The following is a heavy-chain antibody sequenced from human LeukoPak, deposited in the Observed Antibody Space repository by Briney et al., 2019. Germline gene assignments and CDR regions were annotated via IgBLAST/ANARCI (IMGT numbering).Heavy chain of an antibody. CDR2: INPNSGGT. CDR1: GYTFTGYY. CDR3: ARDRSLKVYYMDV. J-gene: IGHJ6*03. V-gene: IGHV1-2*02. Sequence: ASVKVSCKASGYTFTGYYMRWARQAPGQGLEWMGWINPNSGGTNYAQKFQGRVTMTRDTSISTAYMELSSLRSDDTAIYYCARDRSLKVYYMDVWGRGTPVTISS.